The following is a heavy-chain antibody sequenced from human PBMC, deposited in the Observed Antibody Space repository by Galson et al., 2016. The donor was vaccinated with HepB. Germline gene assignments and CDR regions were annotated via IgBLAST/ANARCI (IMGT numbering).Heavy chain of an antibody. Sequence: LRLSCAASGFTLSSYDISWVRQAPGKGPEWVSAITGSGSSTYYADSVKGRFTISRDNSKTTLYLEMNSLRVEDTAVYFCANYLGYGSGRPGYFHSWGQGTLVTVSP. CDR3: ANYLGYGSGRPGYFHS. J-gene: IGHJ4*02. V-gene: IGHV3-23*01. CDR2: ITGSGSST. D-gene: IGHD3-10*01. CDR1: GFTLSSYD.